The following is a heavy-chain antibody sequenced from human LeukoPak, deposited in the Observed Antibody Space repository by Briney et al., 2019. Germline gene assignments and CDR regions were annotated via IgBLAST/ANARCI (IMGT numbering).Heavy chain of an antibody. CDR3: AKGATGVLYYYYYMDV. D-gene: IGHD7-27*01. V-gene: IGHV3-9*01. CDR1: GFTFDDYA. CDR2: ISWNSGSI. Sequence: GRSLRLSCAASGFTFDDYAMHWARQAPGKGLEWVSGISWNSGSIGYADSVKGRFTISRDNAKNSLYLQMNSLRAEDTALYYCAKGATGVLYYYYYMDVWGKGTTVTVSS. J-gene: IGHJ6*03.